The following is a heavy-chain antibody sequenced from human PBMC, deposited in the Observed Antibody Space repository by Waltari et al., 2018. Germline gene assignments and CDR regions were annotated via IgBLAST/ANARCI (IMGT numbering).Heavy chain of an antibody. J-gene: IGHJ6*02. CDR3: ARLYYYDSSGYPNSYYYYGMDV. Sequence: QVQLQQWGAGLLKPSETLSLTCAVYGGSFSGYYWSWIRQPPGKGLEWIGEINHSGSTNYNPSLKSRVTISVDTSKNQFSLKLSSVTAADTAVYYCARLYYYDSSGYPNSYYYYGMDVWGQGTTV. V-gene: IGHV4-34*01. CDR2: INHSGST. D-gene: IGHD3-22*01. CDR1: GGSFSGYY.